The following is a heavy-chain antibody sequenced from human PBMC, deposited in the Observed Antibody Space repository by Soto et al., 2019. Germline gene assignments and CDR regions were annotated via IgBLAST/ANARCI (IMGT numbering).Heavy chain of an antibody. D-gene: IGHD4-4*01. V-gene: IGHV3-21*01. Sequence: EVQLVESGGGLVKPGGSLRLSCAASGFTFSSYSMNWVRQAPGKGLEWVSSISSSSSYIYYADSVKGRFTISRDNAKNSLYLQMNSLRAEDTAVYYCARMEAYSKSDYYGMDVWGQGTTVTVSS. CDR2: ISSSSSYI. J-gene: IGHJ6*02. CDR3: ARMEAYSKSDYYGMDV. CDR1: GFTFSSYS.